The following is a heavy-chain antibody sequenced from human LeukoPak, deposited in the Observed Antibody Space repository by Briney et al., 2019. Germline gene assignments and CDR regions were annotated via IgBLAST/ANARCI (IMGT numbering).Heavy chain of an antibody. J-gene: IGHJ2*01. CDR1: GVSISTSSYY. V-gene: IGHV4-39*01. CDR3: VRPGYWYIDI. D-gene: IGHD2-8*02. Sequence: ASETLSLTCTVAGVSISTSSYYWGWIRQPPGKGLEWIGSIYYTGSTYYSPSLKSRVTISKDTSKNQFSLRLTSVTAADTAVYYCVRPGYWYIDIWGRGTLVSVSS. CDR2: IYYTGST.